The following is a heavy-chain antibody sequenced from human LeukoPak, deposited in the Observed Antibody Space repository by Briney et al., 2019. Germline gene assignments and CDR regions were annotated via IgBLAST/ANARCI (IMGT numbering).Heavy chain of an antibody. CDR1: GFTFSSYE. Sequence: PGESLRLSCAASGFTFSSYEMNWVRQAPGKGLEWVSYISSSGSTIYYADSVKGRFTIYRENAKNSLYLQMNSLRAEDTAVYYCARAGVPAAIDYWGQGTLVTVSS. CDR2: ISSSGSTI. D-gene: IGHD2-2*01. J-gene: IGHJ4*02. V-gene: IGHV3-48*03. CDR3: ARAGVPAAIDY.